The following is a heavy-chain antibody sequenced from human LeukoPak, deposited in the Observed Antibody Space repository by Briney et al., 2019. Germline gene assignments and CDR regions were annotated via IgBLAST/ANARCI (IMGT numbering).Heavy chain of an antibody. V-gene: IGHV3-23*01. Sequence: GGSLRLSCAVSGFTFSNYAMSWVRQAPGKGLEWVSGISGGGGTIDYADSVKGRSTISRDNSKNTLYLQMNSLRAEDTALYYCAKDRGYSSIYGMDVWGQGTTVTVSS. D-gene: IGHD6-13*01. J-gene: IGHJ6*02. CDR3: AKDRGYSSIYGMDV. CDR1: GFTFSNYA. CDR2: ISGGGGTI.